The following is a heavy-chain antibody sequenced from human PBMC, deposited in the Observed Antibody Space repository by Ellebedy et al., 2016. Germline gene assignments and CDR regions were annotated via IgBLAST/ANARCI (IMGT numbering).Heavy chain of an antibody. Sequence: SETLSLXCTVSGGSISSYYWSWIRQPPGKGLEWIGYIYYSGSTNYNPSLKSRVTISVDTSKNQFSLKLNSVTAADTAVYYCARGGGLWGVDVWGQGTTVTVPS. D-gene: IGHD3-10*01. CDR2: IYYSGST. J-gene: IGHJ6*02. CDR1: GGSISSYY. V-gene: IGHV4-59*12. CDR3: ARGGGLWGVDV.